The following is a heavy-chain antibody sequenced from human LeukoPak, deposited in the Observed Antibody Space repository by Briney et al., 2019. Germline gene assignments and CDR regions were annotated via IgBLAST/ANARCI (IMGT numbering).Heavy chain of an antibody. CDR3: ARGLDHGMDV. V-gene: IGHV3-66*01. D-gene: IGHD3/OR15-3a*01. J-gene: IGHJ6*02. Sequence: GGSLRLSCAASGFTVSSNYMSWVRQAPGKGLELGSVFYSGGSTYYADSVKGRFTIARDNSKNTLYLQMNSVRAEDTAVYYCARGLDHGMDVWGQGTTVTVSS. CDR2: FYSGGST. CDR1: GFTVSSNY.